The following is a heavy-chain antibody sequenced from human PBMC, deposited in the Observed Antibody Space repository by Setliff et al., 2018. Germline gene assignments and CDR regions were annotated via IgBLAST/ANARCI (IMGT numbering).Heavy chain of an antibody. Sequence: ASVKVSCKASGYTFTYFGVSWLRLAPGQGLEWMGWISPYTGNTFYAPQFQGKVIMTTDTSTNTAYMDLRSLRSDDTAVYYCERLVRYCTTTSCQRTSGDDFWGQGTLVTVSS. J-gene: IGHJ4*02. V-gene: IGHV1-18*01. CDR3: ERLVRYCTTTSCQRTSGDDF. CDR2: ISPYTGNT. CDR1: GYTFTYFG. D-gene: IGHD2-2*01.